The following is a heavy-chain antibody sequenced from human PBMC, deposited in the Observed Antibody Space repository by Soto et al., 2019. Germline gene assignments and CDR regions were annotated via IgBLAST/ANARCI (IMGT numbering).Heavy chain of an antibody. CDR3: ASGRIVGANSWFDP. CDR1: GGSISSYY. J-gene: IGHJ5*02. V-gene: IGHV4-59*12. D-gene: IGHD1-26*01. CDR2: IYYSGST. Sequence: PSETLSLTCTVSGGSISSYYWSWIRQPPGKGLEWIGYIYYSGSTNYNPSLKSRVTISVDTSKNQFSLKLSSVTAADTAVYYCASGRIVGANSWFDPWGQGTLVNVAS.